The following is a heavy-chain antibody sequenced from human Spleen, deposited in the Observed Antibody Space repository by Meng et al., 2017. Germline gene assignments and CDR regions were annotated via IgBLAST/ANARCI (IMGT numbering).Heavy chain of an antibody. J-gene: IGHJ4*02. D-gene: IGHD6-19*01. CDR3: ARDHPGQWLGFDY. V-gene: IGHV4-39*07. Sequence: SETLSLTCTVSGGSISSSSYYWGWIRQPPGKGLEWIGSIYYSGSTYYNPSLKSRVTISVDTSKNQFSLKLSSVTAADTAVYYCARDHPGQWLGFDYWGQGTLVTVSS. CDR2: IYYSGST. CDR1: GGSISSSSYY.